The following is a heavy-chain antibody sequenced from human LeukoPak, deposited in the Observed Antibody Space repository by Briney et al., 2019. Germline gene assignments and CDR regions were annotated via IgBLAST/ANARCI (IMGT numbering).Heavy chain of an antibody. V-gene: IGHV4-59*01. CDR3: ARGRGLDY. CDR1: GGSISSDY. Sequence: SETLSLTCTVSGGSISSDYWSWVRQPPGKGLKWIGYIHSSGSTNYNPSLKSRVTISVDTSKNEFSLKLSSVNAADTAVYYCARGRGLDYWGQGTLVTVSS. CDR2: IHSSGST. J-gene: IGHJ4*02. D-gene: IGHD2-15*01.